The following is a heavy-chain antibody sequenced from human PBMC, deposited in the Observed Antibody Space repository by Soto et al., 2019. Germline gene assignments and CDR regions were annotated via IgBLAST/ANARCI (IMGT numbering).Heavy chain of an antibody. J-gene: IGHJ4*02. Sequence: SVNFPCKASGGTFSSYAISWVRQAPGQGLEWMGGIIPIFGTANYAQKFQGRVTITADESTSTAYMELSSLRSEDTAVYYCVSWSGYYYSTPGYWGQGTLVTVSS. V-gene: IGHV1-69*13. CDR1: GGTFSSYA. CDR3: VSWSGYYYSTPGY. D-gene: IGHD3-3*01. CDR2: IIPIFGTA.